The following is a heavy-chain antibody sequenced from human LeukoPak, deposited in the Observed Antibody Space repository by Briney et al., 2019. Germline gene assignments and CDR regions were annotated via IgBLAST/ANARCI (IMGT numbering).Heavy chain of an antibody. D-gene: IGHD3-22*01. CDR1: GFTFDDYG. CDR2: INWNGGST. Sequence: GGSLRLSCAASGFTFDDYGMSWVRQAPGKGLEWVSGINWNGGSTGYADSVKGRFTISRDNAKNSLYLQMNSLRAEDMALYYCAKADSSGYWVFDYWGQGTLVTVSS. J-gene: IGHJ4*02. CDR3: AKADSSGYWVFDY. V-gene: IGHV3-20*04.